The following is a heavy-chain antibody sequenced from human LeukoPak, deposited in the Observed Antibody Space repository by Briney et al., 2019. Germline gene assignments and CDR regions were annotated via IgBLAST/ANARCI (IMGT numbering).Heavy chain of an antibody. V-gene: IGHV3-30*02. CDR3: AKVGYCSSTSCYAHYFDY. CDR2: IRYDGSNK. J-gene: IGHJ4*02. CDR1: GFTFSSYG. D-gene: IGHD2-2*03. Sequence: GGSLRLSCAASGFTFSSYGMHWVRQAPGKGLERVAFIRYDGSNKYYADSVKGRFTISRDNSKNTLYLQMNSLRAEDTAVYYCAKVGYCSSTSCYAHYFDYWGQGTLVTVSS.